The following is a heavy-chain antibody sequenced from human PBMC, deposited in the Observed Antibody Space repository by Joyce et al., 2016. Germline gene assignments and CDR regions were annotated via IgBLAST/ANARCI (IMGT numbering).Heavy chain of an antibody. Sequence: EVQLVESGGGLVQPGGSLRLSCAASGFTLGGYWMNWVRKAPGKGLEWVANIKQDGSEKFYGDSVKGRFTISRDNAKNSLYLQMNSLRVEDSAVYYCARDAPYYDILTGYWVGFDPWGQGTLVTVSS. CDR3: ARDAPYYDILTGYWVGFDP. V-gene: IGHV3-7*01. CDR1: GFTLGGYW. D-gene: IGHD3-9*01. J-gene: IGHJ5*02. CDR2: IKQDGSEK.